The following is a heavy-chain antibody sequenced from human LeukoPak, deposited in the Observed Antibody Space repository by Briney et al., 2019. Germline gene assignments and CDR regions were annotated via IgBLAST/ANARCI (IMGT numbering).Heavy chain of an antibody. Sequence: ASVKVSCKASGYTLTSYGISWVRQAPGQGLEWVGWVSAYADDTNYVQKSQGRVTMTTDTPTSTAYMELRSLRSDDTAVYYCARDCIGCHGFDYWGQGTLVTVSS. D-gene: IGHD2-15*01. CDR3: ARDCIGCHGFDY. J-gene: IGHJ4*02. CDR2: VSAYADDT. CDR1: GYTLTSYG. V-gene: IGHV1-18*01.